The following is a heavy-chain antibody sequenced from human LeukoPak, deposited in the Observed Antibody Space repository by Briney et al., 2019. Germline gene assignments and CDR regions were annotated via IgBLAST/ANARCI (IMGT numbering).Heavy chain of an antibody. V-gene: IGHV3-48*03. CDR1: GFTFSSYE. CDR2: ISTSGNTI. CDR3: ATVLGVGGGYFQH. Sequence: PGGSLRLSCAASGFTFSSYEMNWVRQAPGKGLEWVSYISTSGNTIYFADSVKGRFTISRDNAKNSLSLQMNSLRAEDTAVYYCATVLGVGGGYFQHWGQGTLVTVSS. J-gene: IGHJ1*01. D-gene: IGHD3-3*01.